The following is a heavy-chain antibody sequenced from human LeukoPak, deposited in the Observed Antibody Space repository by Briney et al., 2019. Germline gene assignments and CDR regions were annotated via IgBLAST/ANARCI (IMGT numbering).Heavy chain of an antibody. CDR1: GGSISSSSYY. J-gene: IGHJ4*02. Sequence: SETLSLTCTVSGGSISSSSYYWGWIRQPPGKGLEWIGSIYYSGSTYYNPSLKSRVTISVDTSKNQFSLKLSSVTAADTAVYYCARQRITMVDYWGQGTLVTVSS. CDR2: IYYSGST. CDR3: ARQRITMVDY. V-gene: IGHV4-39*01. D-gene: IGHD3-10*01.